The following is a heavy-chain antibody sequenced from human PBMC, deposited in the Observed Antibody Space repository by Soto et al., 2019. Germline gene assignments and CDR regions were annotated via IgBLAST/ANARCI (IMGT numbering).Heavy chain of an antibody. V-gene: IGHV1-69*06. CDR2: IIPIFGTA. CDR3: ASYMTTVTTYDY. Sequence: SVKVSCKASGGTFSSYAISWVRQAPGQGLEWMGGIIPIFGTANYAQKFQGRVTITADKSTSTAYMELSSLRSEDTAVYYCASYMTTVTTYDYWGQGTLVTVSS. D-gene: IGHD4-17*01. J-gene: IGHJ4*02. CDR1: GGTFSSYA.